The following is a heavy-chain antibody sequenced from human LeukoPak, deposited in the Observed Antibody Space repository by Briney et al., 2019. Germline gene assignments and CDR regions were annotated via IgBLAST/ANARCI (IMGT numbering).Heavy chain of an antibody. CDR1: GGSFSGYY. V-gene: IGHV4-59*01. Sequence: SETLSLTCAVYGGSFSGYYWNWIRQPPGKGLEWIGYIQNSGSTTYNPSLKGRVTISLDTSKNQFSLTLSSVTGADTAVYYCATFPQGYWGQGTLVTVSS. CDR2: IQNSGST. CDR3: ATFPQGY. J-gene: IGHJ4*02. D-gene: IGHD3-16*01.